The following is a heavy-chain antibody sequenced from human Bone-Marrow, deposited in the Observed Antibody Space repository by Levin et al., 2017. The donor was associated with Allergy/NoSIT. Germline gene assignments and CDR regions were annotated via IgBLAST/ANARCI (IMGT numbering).Heavy chain of an antibody. CDR1: GFKFSDYD. CDR3: ARPITGTTPGGAFNI. V-gene: IGHV3-11*03. D-gene: IGHD1-20*01. CDR2: ISSGSSYT. J-gene: IGHJ3*02. Sequence: GESLKISCAASGFKFSDYDMSWIRQAPGKGLEWISYISSGSSYTNYADSVKGRFTISRDNAKNSLYLQMNSLRAEDTAVYYCARPITGTTPGGAFNIWGQGTMVTVSS.